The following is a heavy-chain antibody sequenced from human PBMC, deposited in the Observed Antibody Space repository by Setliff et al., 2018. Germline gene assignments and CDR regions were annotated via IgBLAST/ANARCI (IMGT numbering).Heavy chain of an antibody. CDR2: ISPSGST. CDR3: ARWRVRDSGYYPRLSYMDV. Sequence: PSETLSLTCSVSGASITSGGFYWTWIRQPAGKGLEWIGHISPSGSTNSNPSLKSRVTISVDTSENQFSLKLSSVTAADTAVYYCARWRVRDSGYYPRLSYMDVWGKGTTVTVSS. D-gene: IGHD3-22*01. J-gene: IGHJ6*03. V-gene: IGHV4-61*09. CDR1: GASITSGGFY.